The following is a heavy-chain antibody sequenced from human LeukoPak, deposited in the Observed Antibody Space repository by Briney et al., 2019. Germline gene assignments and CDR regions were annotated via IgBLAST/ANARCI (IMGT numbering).Heavy chain of an antibody. CDR3: ARALVPAAQRLSS. CDR1: GYTFSGDY. CDR2: INPNTGGT. D-gene: IGHD2-2*01. Sequence: ASVKVSCKASGYTFSGDYLHWVRQAHGQGLEWMGWINPNTGGTNYAQKFQGRVTMTRDTSISTAYMEVTRLRSDDTAVFYYARALVPAAQRLSSWGQGTLVTVSS. V-gene: IGHV1-2*02. J-gene: IGHJ5*02.